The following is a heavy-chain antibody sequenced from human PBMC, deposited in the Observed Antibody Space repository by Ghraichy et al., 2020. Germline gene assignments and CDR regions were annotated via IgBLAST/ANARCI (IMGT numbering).Heavy chain of an antibody. V-gene: IGHV4-61*01. Sequence: SETLSLTCTVSRGSVSSSSYYWSWIRQPPGKGLEWIGYIHYRGSTNYNPSLKSRVTISLDTSRNQVSLKLTSVTAADTAVYYCARALNPLYYSGLGGPLRDVWGQGTTVTVCS. J-gene: IGHJ6*02. D-gene: IGHD3-10*01. CDR2: IHYRGST. CDR3: ARALNPLYYSGLGGPLRDV. CDR1: RGSVSSSSYY.